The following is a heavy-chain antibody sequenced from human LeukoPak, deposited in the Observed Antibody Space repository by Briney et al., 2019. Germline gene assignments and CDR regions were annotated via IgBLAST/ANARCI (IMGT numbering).Heavy chain of an antibody. D-gene: IGHD3-10*01. V-gene: IGHV4-39*01. CDR3: ARHAVWFGELLANNWFDP. Sequence: SETLSLTCTVSGGSISSSSYYWGWIRQPPGKGLEWIGSIYYSGSTYYNPSLKSRVTISVDTSKNQFSLKLSSVTAADTAVYYCARHAVWFGELLANNWFDPGGQGTLVTVSS. CDR2: IYYSGST. J-gene: IGHJ5*02. CDR1: GGSISSSSYY.